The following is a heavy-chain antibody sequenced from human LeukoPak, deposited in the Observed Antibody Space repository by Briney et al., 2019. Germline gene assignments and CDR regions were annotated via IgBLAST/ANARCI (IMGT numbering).Heavy chain of an antibody. D-gene: IGHD3-22*01. V-gene: IGHV3-9*01. CDR3: ARDRSYYDSSGYYYQPGDY. Sequence: GRSLRLSCAASGFTFDDYAMHWVRQAPGKGLEWVSGISWNSGSIGYADSVKGRFTISRDNAKNFLYLQMNSLRAEDTAVYYCARDRSYYDSSGYYYQPGDYWGQGTLVTVSS. CDR1: GFTFDDYA. CDR2: ISWNSGSI. J-gene: IGHJ4*02.